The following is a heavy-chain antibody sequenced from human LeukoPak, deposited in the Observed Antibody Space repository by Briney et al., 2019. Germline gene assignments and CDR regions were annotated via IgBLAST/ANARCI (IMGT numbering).Heavy chain of an antibody. D-gene: IGHD1-26*01. Sequence: QTGESLRLSCAASGFTFSSYWMHWVRQAPGKGLVWVSRINSDGSSTCYADSVKGRFTISRDNAKNTLYLQMNSLRAEDTAVYYCARGSFGSYYSIDYWGQGTLVTLSS. CDR3: ARGSFGSYYSIDY. CDR2: INSDGSST. V-gene: IGHV3-74*01. J-gene: IGHJ4*02. CDR1: GFTFSSYW.